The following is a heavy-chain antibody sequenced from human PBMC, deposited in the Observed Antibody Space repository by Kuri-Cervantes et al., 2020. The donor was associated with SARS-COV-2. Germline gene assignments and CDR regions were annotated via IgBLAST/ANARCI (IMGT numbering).Heavy chain of an antibody. CDR2: FDPEDGET. J-gene: IGHJ4*02. V-gene: IGHV1-24*01. CDR3: ARDGRFLEWFSPTRPHLDY. D-gene: IGHD3-3*01. CDR1: GYTLTELS. Sequence: ASVKVSCKVSGYTLTELSMHWVRQAPGKGLEWMGGFDPEDGETIYAQKFQGRVTMTEDTPTYTAYMELSSLRSEDTAVYYCARDGRFLEWFSPTRPHLDYWGQGTLVTVSS.